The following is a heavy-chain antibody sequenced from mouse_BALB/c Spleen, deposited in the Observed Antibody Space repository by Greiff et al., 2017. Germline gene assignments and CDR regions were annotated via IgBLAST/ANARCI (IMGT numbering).Heavy chain of an antibody. Sequence: EVQLQQSGPELVKPGASVKISCKASGYSFTGYYMHWVKQSHVKSLEWIGRINPYNGATSYNQNFKDKASLTVDKSSSTAYMELHSLTSEDSAVYYCARAGQLGPSWFAYWGQGTLVTVSA. CDR2: INPYNGAT. CDR1: GYSFTGYY. CDR3: ARAGQLGPSWFAY. D-gene: IGHD3-1*01. V-gene: IGHV1-26*01. J-gene: IGHJ3*01.